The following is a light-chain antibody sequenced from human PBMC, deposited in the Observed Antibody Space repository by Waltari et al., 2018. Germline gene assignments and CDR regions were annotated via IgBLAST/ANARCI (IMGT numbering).Light chain of an antibody. CDR2: GAT. J-gene: IGKJ4*01. Sequence: EIVLTQSPGTLSLSPGERATLSCRASQTFRTTYLAWYQQKPGQAPTLLIYGATSRATCIPSRFSGSGSGTHFSRTISSLEPEDFAVYYCQQYDISPLTFGGGTKVEIK. CDR1: QTFRTTY. V-gene: IGKV3-20*01. CDR3: QQYDISPLT.